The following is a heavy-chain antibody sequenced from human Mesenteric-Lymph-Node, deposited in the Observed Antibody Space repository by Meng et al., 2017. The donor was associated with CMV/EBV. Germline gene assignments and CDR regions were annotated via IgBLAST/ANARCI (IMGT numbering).Heavy chain of an antibody. CDR1: GFTFSSYW. CDR2: VKQDGSEK. Sequence: LSLTCAASGFTFSSYWMSWVRQAPGKGLEWVANVKQDGSEKYYVDSVKGRFTISRDNAKNSLYLQMNSLRAEDTAVYYCARNRRRIADHPDYWGQGTLVTVSS. J-gene: IGHJ4*02. D-gene: IGHD6-6*01. V-gene: IGHV3-7*01. CDR3: ARNRRRIADHPDY.